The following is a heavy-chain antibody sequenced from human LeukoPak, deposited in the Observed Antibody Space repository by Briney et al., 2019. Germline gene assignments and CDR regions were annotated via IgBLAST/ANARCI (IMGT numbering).Heavy chain of an antibody. CDR2: INTSGGST. J-gene: IGHJ4*02. Sequence: GGSLRLSCAASGFTFSSYGMSWVRQAPGKGLEWVSAINTSGGSTYYADSVKGRFTISRDNAKNSLYLQMNSLRAEDTAVYYCARESSLSQLVDYWGQGTLVTVSS. V-gene: IGHV3-21*01. CDR1: GFTFSSYG. CDR3: ARESSLSQLVDY. D-gene: IGHD6-13*01.